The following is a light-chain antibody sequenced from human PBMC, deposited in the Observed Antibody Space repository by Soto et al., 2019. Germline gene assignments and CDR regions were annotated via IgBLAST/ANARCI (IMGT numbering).Light chain of an antibody. J-gene: IGKJ3*01. CDR1: QSVSSSY. CDR3: QQYDTSPRT. V-gene: IGKV3-20*01. CDR2: GAS. Sequence: EIVLTQSPGTLSLSPGERATLSCRASQSVSSSYLAWYQQKPGQAPRLLIYGASSRATGIPDRLSGSGSGTHFTLTISRLEHEDFAVYYCQQYDTSPRTFGPGNKVDIK.